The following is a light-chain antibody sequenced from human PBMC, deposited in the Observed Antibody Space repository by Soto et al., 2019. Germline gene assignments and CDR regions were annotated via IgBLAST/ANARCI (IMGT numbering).Light chain of an antibody. Sequence: DIMMTQSPESLAVSLGERATINCKSSQSVLSRSNNKNCLAWYQQKSGQPPKLLIYWASARESGVPDRFSGSGSETDFTLTISSLQAEDVAEYYGTHYHSIPWTFGQGTRVEIK. CDR1: QSVLSRSNNKNC. CDR2: WAS. V-gene: IGKV4-1*01. CDR3: THYHSIPWT. J-gene: IGKJ1*01.